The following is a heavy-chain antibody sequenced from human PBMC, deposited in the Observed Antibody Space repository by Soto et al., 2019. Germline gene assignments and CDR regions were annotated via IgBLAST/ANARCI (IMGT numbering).Heavy chain of an antibody. V-gene: IGHV3-11*05. Sequence: QVPLMESGGGLVKPGGSLRLSCAASGFTFSDYSMTWIRQAPGKGLEWISYISTTGTYKKYADSVKGRFTISRDNAKNSLYVQMNSLRAEDTAVYYCARDGLYCSGGSCYPLGWFDPWGQGTLVTVSS. CDR3: ARDGLYCSGGSCYPLGWFDP. J-gene: IGHJ5*02. CDR2: ISTTGTYK. D-gene: IGHD2-15*01. CDR1: GFTFSDYS.